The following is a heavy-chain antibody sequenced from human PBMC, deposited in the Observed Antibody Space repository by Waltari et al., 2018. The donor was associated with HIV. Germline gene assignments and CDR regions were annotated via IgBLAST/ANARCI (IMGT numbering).Heavy chain of an antibody. CDR2: IHYTGGT. CDR1: CDSLHGHY. J-gene: IGHJ4*02. CDR3: ARYHCPGGTCDSFDC. D-gene: IGHD2-8*02. Sequence: QVQLQESGTRLVKPSETLSLIRIVSCDSLHGHYYSCIRQPPGKGLEWIGYIHYTGGTNYNPALKILVTMSLDTSKNGFSLTLASVSAADTALYYCARYHCPGGTCDSFDCWGRGTLVTVSS. V-gene: IGHV4-59*11.